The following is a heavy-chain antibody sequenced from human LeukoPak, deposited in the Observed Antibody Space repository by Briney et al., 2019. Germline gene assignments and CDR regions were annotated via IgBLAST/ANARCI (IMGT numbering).Heavy chain of an antibody. Sequence: GASVKVSCKASGGTFSSYAISWVRQAPGQGLEWMGGIIPIFGTANYAQKFQGRVTMTRDTSTSTVYMELSSLRSEDTAVYYCATGPNHYGGNSYFGYWGQGTLVTVSS. D-gene: IGHD4-23*01. CDR3: ATGPNHYGGNSYFGY. V-gene: IGHV1-69*05. CDR1: GGTFSSYA. J-gene: IGHJ4*02. CDR2: IIPIFGTA.